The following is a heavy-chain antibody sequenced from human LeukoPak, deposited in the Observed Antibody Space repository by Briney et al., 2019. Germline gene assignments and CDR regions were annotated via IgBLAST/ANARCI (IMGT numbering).Heavy chain of an antibody. CDR2: IYYSGST. CDR1: GGSVSSGSYY. Sequence: PSETLSLTCTVSGGSVSSGSYYWSWIRQPPGKGLEWIGHIYYSGSTNYNPSLKSRATISVDTSKNQFSLKLSSVTAADTAVYYCATNSRGSDYWGQGTLVTVSS. D-gene: IGHD3-10*01. J-gene: IGHJ4*02. V-gene: IGHV4-61*01. CDR3: ATNSRGSDY.